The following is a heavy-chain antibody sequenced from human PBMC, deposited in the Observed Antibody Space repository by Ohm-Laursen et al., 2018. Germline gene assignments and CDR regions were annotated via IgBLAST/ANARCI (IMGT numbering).Heavy chain of an antibody. CDR2: ISSSGGST. CDR1: GFTFSSYA. V-gene: IGHV3-23*01. J-gene: IGHJ4*02. Sequence: SLRLSCAASGFTFSSYAMSWVRQAPGKGLEWVSAISSSGGSTYYADSVKGRFTISRDNSKNTLYLQMNSLRAEDTAVYYCAKDLPTSTFRRPREPFDYWGQGTLVTVSS. D-gene: IGHD1-14*01. CDR3: AKDLPTSTFRRPREPFDY.